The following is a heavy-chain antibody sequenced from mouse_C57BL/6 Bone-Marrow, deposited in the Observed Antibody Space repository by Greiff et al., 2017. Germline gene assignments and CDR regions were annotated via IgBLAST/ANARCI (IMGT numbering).Heavy chain of an antibody. CDR1: GYTFTDYY. J-gene: IGHJ3*01. CDR3: ARWTY. CDR2: IYPGSGNT. V-gene: IGHV1-76*01. Sequence: VQLQQSGAELVRPGASVKLSCKASGYTFTDYYINWVKQRPGQGLEWIARIYPGSGNTYYNAKFNGKATLTAEKSSSTAYMQLSSLTSEDSAVYFCARWTYWGQGTLVTVSA.